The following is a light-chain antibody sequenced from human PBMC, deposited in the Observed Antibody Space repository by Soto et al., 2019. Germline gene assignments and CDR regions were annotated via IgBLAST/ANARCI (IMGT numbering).Light chain of an antibody. V-gene: IGKV1-9*01. Sequence: DIQLTQSPSFLSASVGDRVTITCRASQGINSYLAWYQQKPGKVPKLLIYAASTLQSGVPSRFSGSGSGTEFTLTIRSLQPEDFATYYCQQIYSYPITFGQGTRLEIK. J-gene: IGKJ5*01. CDR2: AAS. CDR3: QQIYSYPIT. CDR1: QGINSY.